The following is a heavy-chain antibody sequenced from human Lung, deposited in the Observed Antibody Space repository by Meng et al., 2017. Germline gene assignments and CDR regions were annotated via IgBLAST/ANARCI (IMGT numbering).Heavy chain of an antibody. CDR2: INTYNGKT. Sequence: QGPLVQSGAEGQKPGAPVNVSCEACGYSLSSDGFSWVRQAPGQGLEWLGWINTYNGKTDYAQKFQGRITMTTDTFPSTAYMELRNLRSDDTAAYYCATRGNPYLNCWGQGTLVTVSS. CDR3: ATRGNPYLNC. J-gene: IGHJ4*02. CDR1: GYSLSSDG. V-gene: IGHV1-18*01.